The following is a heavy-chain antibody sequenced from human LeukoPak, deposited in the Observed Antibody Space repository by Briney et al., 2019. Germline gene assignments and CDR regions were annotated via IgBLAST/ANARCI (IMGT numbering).Heavy chain of an antibody. V-gene: IGHV3-23*01. CDR3: AKAWLQFGYFDY. Sequence: GGFRRLSCAASGFTFSSYAMSWVRQAPGKGLEWVSAISGSGGSTYYADSVKGRFTISRDNSKNTLYLQMNSLRAEDTAVYYCAKAWLQFGYFDYWGQGTLVTVSS. CDR2: ISGSGGST. CDR1: GFTFSSYA. D-gene: IGHD5-24*01. J-gene: IGHJ4*02.